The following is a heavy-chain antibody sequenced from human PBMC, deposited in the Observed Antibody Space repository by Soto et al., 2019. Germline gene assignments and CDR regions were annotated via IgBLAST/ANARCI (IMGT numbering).Heavy chain of an antibody. CDR1: GFPFSSSW. Sequence: EVQLVESGGDLVQRGGSLSLSCAASGFPFSSSWMHWVRHTPGKGLDWVARLSGDGVTTYYADSVTGRFTVSRDNAKNTLSLQISGLRAEDTAVYYCAREYYGLLTGYYTDYWGQGTLVSVSS. CDR3: AREYYGLLTGYYTDY. CDR2: LSGDGVTT. V-gene: IGHV3-74*01. J-gene: IGHJ4*02. D-gene: IGHD3-9*01.